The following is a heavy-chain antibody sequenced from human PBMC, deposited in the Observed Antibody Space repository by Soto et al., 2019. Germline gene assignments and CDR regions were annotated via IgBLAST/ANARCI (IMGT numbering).Heavy chain of an antibody. CDR3: AKGRYYYDSSGLDY. J-gene: IGHJ4*02. V-gene: IGHV3-23*01. Sequence: GGSLRLSCAASGFTVSSNYMSWVRQAPGKGPEWVSGISGSGGSTYDADSVKGRFTISRDNSKNTLYLQMNSLRAEDTAVYYCAKGRYYYDSSGLDYWGQGTLVTVSS. CDR1: GFTVSSNY. CDR2: ISGSGGST. D-gene: IGHD3-22*01.